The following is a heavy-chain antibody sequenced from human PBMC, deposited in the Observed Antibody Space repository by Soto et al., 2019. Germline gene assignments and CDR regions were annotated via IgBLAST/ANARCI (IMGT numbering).Heavy chain of an antibody. J-gene: IGHJ3*02. V-gene: IGHV4-30-2*01. CDR3: VRRSPEDAFDI. CDR2: IYEGGNT. Sequence: SETLSLTCAVSGGSIISDGYSWSWIRQPPGKGLQWIGHIYEGGNTYYTPSLESRVAISTDKSKNQFSLRLSSVTAADTAVYYCVRRSPEDAFDIWGQGTMVTVS. CDR1: GGSIISDGYS.